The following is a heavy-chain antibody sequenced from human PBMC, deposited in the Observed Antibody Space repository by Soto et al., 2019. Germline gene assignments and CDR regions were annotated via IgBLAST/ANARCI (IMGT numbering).Heavy chain of an antibody. V-gene: IGHV5-51*01. CDR1: GYSFTSYW. CDR2: IYPGDSDT. Sequence: LKISCKGSGYSFTSYWIGWVRQMPGKGLEWMGIIYPGDSDTRYSPSFQGQVTISADKSISTAYLQWSSLKASDTAMYYCASRGIAVAGTFYGMDVWGQGTTVTVSS. D-gene: IGHD6-19*01. CDR3: ASRGIAVAGTFYGMDV. J-gene: IGHJ6*02.